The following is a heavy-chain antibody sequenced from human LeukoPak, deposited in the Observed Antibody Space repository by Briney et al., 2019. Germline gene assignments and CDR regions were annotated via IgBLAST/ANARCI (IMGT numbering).Heavy chain of an antibody. CDR3: ARGDYSGGFGELLL. D-gene: IGHD3-10*01. J-gene: IGHJ4*02. CDR2: IYYSGST. CDR1: GGSVGSGSYY. Sequence: SETLSLTCTVSGGSVGSGSYYWSWIRQPPGKGLEWIGYIYYSGSTNYNPSLKSRVTISVDTSKNQFSLKLSSVTAADTAVYYCARGDYSGGFGELLLWGQGTLVTVSS. V-gene: IGHV4-61*01.